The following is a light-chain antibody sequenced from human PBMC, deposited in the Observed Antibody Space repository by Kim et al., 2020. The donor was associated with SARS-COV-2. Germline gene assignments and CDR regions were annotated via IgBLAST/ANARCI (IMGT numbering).Light chain of an antibody. CDR3: GTWDSSLSAVV. J-gene: IGLJ2*01. CDR2: DNN. V-gene: IGLV1-51*01. CDR1: SSNIGKNY. Sequence: GQKDTISCSGNSSNIGKNYVSWYQQLPGTAPKLLIYDNNKRPSGIPDRFSGSKSGTSATLGITGLQTGDEADYYCGTWDSSLSAVVFGGGTQLTVL.